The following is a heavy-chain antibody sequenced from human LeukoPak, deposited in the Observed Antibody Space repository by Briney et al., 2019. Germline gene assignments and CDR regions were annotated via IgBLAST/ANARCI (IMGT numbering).Heavy chain of an antibody. D-gene: IGHD3-22*01. V-gene: IGHV1-8*01. J-gene: IGHJ6*03. CDR3: ARGTRYYYDSSGYYQPYYYYYMDV. Sequence: ASVKASCKASGYTFTSYDINWVRQATGQGLEWMGWMNPNSGNTGHAQKFQGRVTMTRNTSISTAYMELSSLRSEDTAVYYCARGTRYYYDSSGYYQPYYYYYMDVWGKGTTVTVSS. CDR2: MNPNSGNT. CDR1: GYTFTSYD.